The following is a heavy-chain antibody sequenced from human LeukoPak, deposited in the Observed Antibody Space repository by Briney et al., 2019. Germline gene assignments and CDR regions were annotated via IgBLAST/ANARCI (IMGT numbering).Heavy chain of an antibody. D-gene: IGHD6-19*01. V-gene: IGHV3-23*01. J-gene: IGHJ4*02. CDR1: GLTFSSYA. Sequence: GGSLRLSCAASGLTFSSYAMSWVRQAPGKGLECVSGISGSGGSTYYADSVKGRFTISRGNSKTTLYLQMNSLRAEDTAVYYCAKRPVVGDYYFDYWGQGTLVTVSS. CDR2: ISGSGGST. CDR3: AKRPVVGDYYFDY.